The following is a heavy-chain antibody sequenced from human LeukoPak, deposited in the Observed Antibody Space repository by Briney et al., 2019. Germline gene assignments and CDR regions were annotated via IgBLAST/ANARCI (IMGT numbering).Heavy chain of an antibody. D-gene: IGHD1-26*01. V-gene: IGHV3-21*01. CDR1: GFTFSSYS. J-gene: IGHJ3*02. CDR2: ISSSSSYI. CDR3: ASDHWTVVGATHDAFDI. Sequence: PGGSLRLSCAASGFTFSSYSMNWVRQAPGKGLEWVSAISSSSSYIYYADSVKGRFTISRDNAKNSLYLQMNSLRAEETAVYFCASDHWTVVGATHDAFDIWGEGTMVTVSS.